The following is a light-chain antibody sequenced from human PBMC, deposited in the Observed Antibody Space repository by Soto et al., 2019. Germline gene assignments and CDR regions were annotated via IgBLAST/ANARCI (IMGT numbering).Light chain of an antibody. Sequence: QSALTQPASVSGSPGQSITISCTGTSSDVGGYNYVSWYQQHPGKAPKLMIYEVSNRPSGVSNRLSGSKSGNTASLTISGLQAEDEADYYCSSYTSSGTPVVFGGGTKLTVL. CDR2: EVS. J-gene: IGLJ2*01. CDR3: SSYTSSGTPVV. CDR1: SSDVGGYNY. V-gene: IGLV2-14*01.